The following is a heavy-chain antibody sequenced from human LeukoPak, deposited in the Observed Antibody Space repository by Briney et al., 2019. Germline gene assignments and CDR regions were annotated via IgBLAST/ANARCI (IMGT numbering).Heavy chain of an antibody. D-gene: IGHD4-23*01. CDR2: ISAYNGNT. J-gene: IGHJ6*02. Sequence: ASVTVSCKASGYTFTSYGISWVRQAPGQGLEWMGWISAYNGNTNYAQKLQGRVTMTTDTSTSTAYMELRSLRSDDTAVYYCARDGATVVSNYYYYYGMDVWGQGTTVTVSS. CDR3: ARDGATVVSNYYYYYGMDV. V-gene: IGHV1-18*01. CDR1: GYTFTSYG.